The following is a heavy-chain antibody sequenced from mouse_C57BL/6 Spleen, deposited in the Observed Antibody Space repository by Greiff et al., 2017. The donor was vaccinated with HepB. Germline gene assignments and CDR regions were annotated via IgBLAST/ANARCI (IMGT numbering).Heavy chain of an antibody. D-gene: IGHD2-1*01. CDR1: GYTFTSYW. CDR3: ARGALYYGNYVGDAMDY. Sequence: QVQLKQPGAELVKPGASVKMSCKASGYTFTSYWITWVKQRPGQGLEWIGDIYPGSGSTNYNEKFKSKATLTVDTSSSTAYMQLSSLTSEDSAVYYCARGALYYGNYVGDAMDYWGQGTSVTVSS. V-gene: IGHV1-55*01. J-gene: IGHJ4*01. CDR2: IYPGSGST.